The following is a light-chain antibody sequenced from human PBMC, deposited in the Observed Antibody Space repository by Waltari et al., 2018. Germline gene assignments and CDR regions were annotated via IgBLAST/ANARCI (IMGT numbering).Light chain of an antibody. CDR2: DVS. CDR3: GSYTSSSSNGV. V-gene: IGLV2-14*03. CDR1: SSDVGGYNY. J-gene: IGLJ3*02. Sequence: QPALTQPASVFGSPGPSIPISCPGTSSDVGGYNYVSWYQQPPGKAPNLMIFDVSNRPSGVSNRFSGSKSGNTASLTISGLQAEDEADYYCGSYTSSSSNGVFGGGTKRTVL.